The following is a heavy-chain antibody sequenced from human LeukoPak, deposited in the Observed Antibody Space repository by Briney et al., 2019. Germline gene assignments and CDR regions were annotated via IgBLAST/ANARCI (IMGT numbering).Heavy chain of an antibody. D-gene: IGHD3-9*01. Sequence: GASVKVSCKASGYTFTGYYMHWVRQAPGQGLEWMGWINPNSGGTNYAQKFQGRVTMTRDTSISTAYMELSRLRSDDTAVYYCARDRDILTGTSFDYWGQGTLVTVSS. J-gene: IGHJ4*02. CDR1: GYTFTGYY. CDR3: ARDRDILTGTSFDY. CDR2: INPNSGGT. V-gene: IGHV1-2*02.